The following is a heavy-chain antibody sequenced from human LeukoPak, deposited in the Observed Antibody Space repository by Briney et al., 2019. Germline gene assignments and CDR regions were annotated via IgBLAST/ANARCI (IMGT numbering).Heavy chain of an antibody. CDR3: AKELLGSRVPRYYCYSFTDV. V-gene: IGHV3-23*01. J-gene: IGHJ6*02. Sequence: GGSLRLSCAASGFTFSSYAMSWVRQAPGKGLEWVSAINGIGCDTYYADSVKGRFTISRDNSKNTLYLQMHSLRAEDTAVYYCAKELLGSRVPRYYCYSFTDVGGQGTTVTVPS. D-gene: IGHD1-1*01. CDR2: INGIGCDT. CDR1: GFTFSSYA.